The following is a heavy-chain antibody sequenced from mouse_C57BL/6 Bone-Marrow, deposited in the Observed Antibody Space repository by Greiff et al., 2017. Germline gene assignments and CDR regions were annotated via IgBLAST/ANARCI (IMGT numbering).Heavy chain of an antibody. D-gene: IGHD2-1*01. CDR3: ARVYGNYEGAY. CDR1: GFTFSSYA. V-gene: IGHV5-4*03. J-gene: IGHJ3*01. Sequence: EVKVVESGGGLVKPGGSLKLSCAASGFTFSSYAMSWVRQTPEKRLEWVATISDGGSYTYYPDNVKGRFTISRDNAKNNLYLQMSHLKSEDTAMYYCARVYGNYEGAYWGQGTLVTVSA. CDR2: ISDGGSYT.